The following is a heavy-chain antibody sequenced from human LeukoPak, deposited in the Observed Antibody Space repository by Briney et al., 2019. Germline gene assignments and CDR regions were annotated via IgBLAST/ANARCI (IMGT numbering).Heavy chain of an antibody. J-gene: IGHJ4*02. CDR1: GGSFSGYY. D-gene: IGHD4-23*01. V-gene: IGHV4-34*01. CDR3: ARGMVVTRHFDY. CDR2: INHSGST. Sequence: PSETLSLTCAVYGGSFSGYYWSWIRQPPGKGLEWIGEINHSGSTNYNPSLKSRVTISVDTSKNQFSLKLSSVTAADTAVYYCARGMVVTRHFDYWAREPWSPSPQ.